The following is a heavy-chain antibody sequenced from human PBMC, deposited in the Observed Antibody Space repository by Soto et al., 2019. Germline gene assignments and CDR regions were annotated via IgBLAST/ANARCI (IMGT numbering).Heavy chain of an antibody. CDR1: GYTFTSYG. Sequence: ASVKVSCKASGYTFTSYGISWVRQAPGQGLEWKGWISAYNGNTNYAQKFQGRVTMTRNTSISTAYMELSSLRSDDTSVYYCALHFMTTVATELSDYWGQGTLVTVS. V-gene: IGHV1-18*01. J-gene: IGHJ4*02. D-gene: IGHD4-17*01. CDR3: ALHFMTTVATELSDY. CDR2: ISAYNGNT.